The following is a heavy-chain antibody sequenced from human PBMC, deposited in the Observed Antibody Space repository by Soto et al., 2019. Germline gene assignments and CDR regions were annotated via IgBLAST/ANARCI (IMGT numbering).Heavy chain of an antibody. CDR3: ARGVDYGGNSFAGYYYGMDV. CDR1: GYTFTGSY. CDR2: INPNSGGT. Sequence: ASVKVSCKASGYTFTGSYMHWVRQAPGQGLEWMGWINPNSGGTNYAQKFQGWVTMTRDTSISTAYMELSRLRSDDTAVYYCARGVDYGGNSFAGYYYGMDVWGQGTTVTVSS. J-gene: IGHJ6*02. V-gene: IGHV1-2*04. D-gene: IGHD4-17*01.